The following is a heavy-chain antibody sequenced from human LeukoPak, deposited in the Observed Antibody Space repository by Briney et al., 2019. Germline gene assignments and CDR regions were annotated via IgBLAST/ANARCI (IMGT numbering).Heavy chain of an antibody. CDR1: GYTFTSCG. CDR2: ISAYNGNT. D-gene: IGHD2-2*01. J-gene: IGHJ4*02. V-gene: IGHV1-18*01. Sequence: ASVTVSFKASGYTFTSCGISWVRLAPGQGLEWMGWISAYNGNTKQAQKRQDRVTMPTVTSTSTVYMELRSLRSDDTSVYYRARVGLGYWSSTSCDEGRDWGQGTLVTVSS. CDR3: ARVGLGYWSSTSCDEGRD.